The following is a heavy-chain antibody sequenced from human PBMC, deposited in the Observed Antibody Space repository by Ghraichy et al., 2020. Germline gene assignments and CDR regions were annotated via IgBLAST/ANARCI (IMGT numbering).Heavy chain of an antibody. V-gene: IGHV3-9*01. J-gene: IGHJ6*03. D-gene: IGHD2-2*01. CDR1: GFTFDDYA. CDR2: ISWNSGSI. CDR3: AKSGQLLDYYYYYYMDV. Sequence: GGSLRLSCAASGFTFDDYAMHWVRQAPGKGLEWVSGISWNSGSIGYADSVKGRFTISRDNAKNSLYLQMNSLRAEDTALYYCAKSGQLLDYYYYYYMDVWGKGTTVTVSS.